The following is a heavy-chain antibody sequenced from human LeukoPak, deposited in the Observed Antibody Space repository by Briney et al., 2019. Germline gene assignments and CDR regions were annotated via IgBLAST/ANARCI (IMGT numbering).Heavy chain of an antibody. V-gene: IGHV3-7*03. CDR3: ARFGDYGEY. CDR1: GFTFSNYW. J-gene: IGHJ4*02. CDR2: IKQDGSEK. D-gene: IGHD3-10*01. Sequence: GGSLRLSCAVSGFTFSNYWMSWVRQAPGKGLEWVANIKQDGSEKYYVDSVEGRFTISRDNPQNTLYLQMNSLRAEDSALYYCARFGDYGEYWGQGTLVTVSS.